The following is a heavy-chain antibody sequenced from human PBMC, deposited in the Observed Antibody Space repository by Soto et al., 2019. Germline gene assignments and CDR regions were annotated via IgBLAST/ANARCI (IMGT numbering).Heavy chain of an antibody. J-gene: IGHJ5*02. D-gene: IGHD2-2*03. V-gene: IGHV4-30-4*01. CDR1: GGSISSGDYY. CDR2: LYYSGST. Sequence: QVQLQESGPGLVKPSQTLSLTCTVSGGSISSGDYYWSWIRQPPGKGLEWIGYLYYSGSTYYNPSLKSRVTISVNTSKNQFSLKLSSVTAAHTAVYYCARHGYCSSTSCYAGGGGFDPWGQGTLVTVSS. CDR3: ARHGYCSSTSCYAGGGGFDP.